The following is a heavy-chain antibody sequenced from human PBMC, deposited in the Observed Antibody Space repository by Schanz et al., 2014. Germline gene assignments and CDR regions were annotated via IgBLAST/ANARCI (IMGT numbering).Heavy chain of an antibody. D-gene: IGHD2-15*01. Sequence: EVQLVESGGGLVQPGGSLRLSCAASGFTFTTNAMSWVRQPPGKGLEWVSAISGNGGSTYFADSVKGRFTISRANSDNTLFLEMNRLRAADTDVYYCAKVREWWPYYFDYWGQGTLVTVSS. CDR1: GFTFTTNA. CDR2: ISGNGGST. V-gene: IGHV3-23*04. CDR3: AKVREWWPYYFDY. J-gene: IGHJ4*02.